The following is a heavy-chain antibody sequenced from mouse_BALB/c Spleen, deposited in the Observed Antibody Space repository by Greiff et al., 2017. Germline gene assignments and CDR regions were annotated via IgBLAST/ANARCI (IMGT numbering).Heavy chain of an antibody. J-gene: IGHJ4*01. V-gene: IGHV1-80*01. Sequence: QVQLQQSGAELVRPGSSVKISCKASGYAFSSYWMNWVKQRPGQGLEWIGQIYPGDGDTNYNGKFKGKATLTADKSSSTAYMQLSSLTSEDSAVYFCARFPFTGGNAMDYWGQGTSVTVSS. CDR2: IYPGDGDT. CDR3: ARFPFTGGNAMDY. CDR1: GYAFSSYW.